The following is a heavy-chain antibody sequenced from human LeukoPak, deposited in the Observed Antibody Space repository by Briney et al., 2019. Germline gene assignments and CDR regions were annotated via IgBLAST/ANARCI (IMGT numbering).Heavy chain of an antibody. Sequence: SETLSLTRDVSGDFIRSYWWGWVRQPAGKGLEWIGRIYATGSTKFNPSLKSRLTMSMNTSTNQLTLKLTLKLTSVTAADTAVYFCARQGYTASYYFLDFWSQGTLVTVSP. CDR1: GDFIRSYW. V-gene: IGHV4-4*07. CDR3: ARQGYTASYYFLDF. J-gene: IGHJ4*02. D-gene: IGHD1-26*01. CDR2: IYATGST.